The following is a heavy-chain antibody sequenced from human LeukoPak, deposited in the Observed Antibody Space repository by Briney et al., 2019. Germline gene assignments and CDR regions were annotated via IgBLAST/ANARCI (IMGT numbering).Heavy chain of an antibody. CDR3: ARLNVWGSYRLDY. CDR1: GGSISSSSYY. Sequence: SETLSLTCTVSGGSISSSSYYWGWIRQLPGKGLEWIGNIYYSGSTYYNPSLKSRVTISVDTSKNKFSLKLSSVTAADTAVYYCARLNVWGSYRLDYWGQGTLVTVSS. D-gene: IGHD3-16*02. CDR2: IYYSGST. J-gene: IGHJ4*02. V-gene: IGHV4-39*01.